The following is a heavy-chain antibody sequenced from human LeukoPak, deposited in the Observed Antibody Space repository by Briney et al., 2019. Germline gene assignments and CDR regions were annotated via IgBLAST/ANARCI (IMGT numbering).Heavy chain of an antibody. CDR2: INSDGSST. CDR1: GFTFSSYW. CDR3: ARALRSPSDTNIASDY. V-gene: IGHV3-74*01. Sequence: PGGSLRLSCAAPGFTFSSYWMHWVRQTPGKGLVWVSRINSDGSSTVSADSVKGRFTISRDSAMNTLYLTMNSLRAEDTAVYYCARALRSPSDTNIASDYWGQGTLVTVSS. J-gene: IGHJ4*02.